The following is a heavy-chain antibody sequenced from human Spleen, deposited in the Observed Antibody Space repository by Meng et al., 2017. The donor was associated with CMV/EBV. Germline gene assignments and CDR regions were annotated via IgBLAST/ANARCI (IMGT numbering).Heavy chain of an antibody. D-gene: IGHD4/OR15-4a*01. V-gene: IGHV4-34*01. CDR3: ARGLTGY. Sequence: ESLSLTCAGYGGSFSGYYWSWIRQPPGKGLEWIGEINHSGSTTYNPSLNSRVTISVDTSKNQFSLKLSSVTAADTAVYYCARGLTGYWGQGTLVTVSS. J-gene: IGHJ4*02. CDR2: INHSGST. CDR1: GGSFSGYY.